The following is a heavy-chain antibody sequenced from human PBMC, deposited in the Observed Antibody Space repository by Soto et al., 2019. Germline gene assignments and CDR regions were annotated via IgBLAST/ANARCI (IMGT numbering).Heavy chain of an antibody. CDR3: AKDSPGRTGRMVS. Sequence: XGSLRLSCSASGFTVSSYGMHWVRQAPGKGLEWVAVISYDGSNKYYADSVKGRFTISRDNSKNTLYLQMNSLRAEDTAVYYCAKDSPGRTGRMVSWGQGTLVTVSS. V-gene: IGHV3-30*18. D-gene: IGHD2-8*01. CDR1: GFTVSSYG. J-gene: IGHJ5*02. CDR2: ISYDGSNK.